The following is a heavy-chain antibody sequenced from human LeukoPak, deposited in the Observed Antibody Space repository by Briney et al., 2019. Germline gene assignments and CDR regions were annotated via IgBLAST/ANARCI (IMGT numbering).Heavy chain of an antibody. V-gene: IGHV4-34*01. D-gene: IGHD3-22*01. Sequence: PSETLSLTCAVYGGSFSCYYWSWIRQPPGKGLEWIGEINHSGSTNYNPSLKSRVTISVDTSKNQFSLKLSSVTAADTAVYYCASRAGAVTMIVRYWGQGTLVTVSS. CDR2: INHSGST. J-gene: IGHJ4*02. CDR3: ASRAGAVTMIVRY. CDR1: GGSFSCYY.